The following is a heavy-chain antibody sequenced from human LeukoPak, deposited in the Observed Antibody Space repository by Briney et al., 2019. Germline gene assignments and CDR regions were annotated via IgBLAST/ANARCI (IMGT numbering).Heavy chain of an antibody. J-gene: IGHJ4*02. D-gene: IGHD4-17*01. V-gene: IGHV3-23*01. CDR2: ISGSGGST. Sequence: PGGSLRLSCAASGFTFSSYAMSWVRQAPGKGLEWVSAISGSGGSTYYADSVKGRFTISRDNSKNTLYLQMNSLRVEDTAVYYCAKESFDYGDSDYLDYWGQGTLVTVSS. CDR3: AKESFDYGDSDYLDY. CDR1: GFTFSSYA.